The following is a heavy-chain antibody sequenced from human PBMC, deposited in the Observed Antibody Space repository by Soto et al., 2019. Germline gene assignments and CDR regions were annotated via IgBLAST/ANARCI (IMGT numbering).Heavy chain of an antibody. CDR2: IRSKAYGVTT. Sequence: GGSLRLSCTASGFTFGDYAMSWFRQAPGKGLEWVGFIRSKAYGVTTEYAASVKGRFTISRDDSKSIAYLQMNSLKTEDTAVYYCTRATSGSYGWNFDYWGQGTLVTVSS. CDR3: TRATSGSYGWNFDY. V-gene: IGHV3-49*03. CDR1: GFTFGDYA. D-gene: IGHD1-26*01. J-gene: IGHJ4*02.